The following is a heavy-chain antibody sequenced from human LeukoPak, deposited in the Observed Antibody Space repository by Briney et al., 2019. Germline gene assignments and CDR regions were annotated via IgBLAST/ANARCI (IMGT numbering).Heavy chain of an antibody. CDR2: MNPNSGNT. D-gene: IGHD3-3*01. J-gene: IGHJ4*02. Sequence: ASVKVSCKASGYTFTSYDINWVRQATGQGLEWMGCMNPNSGNTGYAQKFQGRVTMTRNTSISTAYMELSSLRSEDTAVYYCARGRQGNFGVVINYWGQGTLVTVSS. V-gene: IGHV1-8*01. CDR3: ARGRQGNFGVVINY. CDR1: GYTFTSYD.